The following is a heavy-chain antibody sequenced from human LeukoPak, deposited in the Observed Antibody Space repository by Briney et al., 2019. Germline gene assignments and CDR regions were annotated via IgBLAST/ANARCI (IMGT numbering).Heavy chain of an antibody. CDR3: ARSYYDILTGYYRPDHNFDY. V-gene: IGHV1-18*01. J-gene: IGHJ4*02. D-gene: IGHD3-9*01. CDR2: ISAYNGKT. CDR1: HYTFTSYG. Sequence: ASVTVSCKASHYTFTSYGVTWVRQAPGQGLEWMGWISAYNGKTIYSQKVQGRVTMTTDTSTSTAHMELRSLRSDDTAVYYCARSYYDILTGYYRPDHNFDYWGQGTLVTVSS.